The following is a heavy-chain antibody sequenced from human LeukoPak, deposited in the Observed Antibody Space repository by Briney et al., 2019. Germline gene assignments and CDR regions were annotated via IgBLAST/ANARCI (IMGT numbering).Heavy chain of an antibody. D-gene: IGHD3-16*02. CDR3: ARRGLVGGVIVRRGAFDI. CDR2: ISSSSSTI. J-gene: IGHJ3*02. Sequence: AGVSLRLSCAASGFTFSSYSMNWVRQAPGKGLEWVSYISSSSSTIYYADSVKGRFTISRDNAKNSLYLQMNSLRAEDTAVYYCARRGLVGGVIVRRGAFDIWGQGTMVTVSS. V-gene: IGHV3-48*01. CDR1: GFTFSSYS.